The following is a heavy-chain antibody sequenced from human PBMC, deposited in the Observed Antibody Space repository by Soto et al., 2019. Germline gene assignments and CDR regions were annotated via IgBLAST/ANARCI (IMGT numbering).Heavy chain of an antibody. CDR2: IYWDDDK. V-gene: IGHV2-5*02. Sequence: QITLKESGPTLVKPTQTLTLTCTFSGFSLSTSGVGVDWIRQPPGKALEWLALIYWDDDKRYSPSLKSRLTITKDPSTNQVVLTMTNMDPVDTATYYCTHRRYYNSGTQTFDPWGQGTLVTVSS. CDR3: THRRYYNSGTQTFDP. D-gene: IGHD3-10*01. J-gene: IGHJ5*02. CDR1: GFSLSTSGVG.